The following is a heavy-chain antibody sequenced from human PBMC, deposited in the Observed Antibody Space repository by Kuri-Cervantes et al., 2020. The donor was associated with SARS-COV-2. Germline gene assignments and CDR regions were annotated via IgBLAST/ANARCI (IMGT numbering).Heavy chain of an antibody. V-gene: IGHV4-34*01. CDR2: IYYTGST. CDR3: ARRRGAITGPGGYFDY. D-gene: IGHD1-1*01. J-gene: IGHJ4*02. Sequence: SETLSLTCAVYGGSFSGYYWGWIRQPPGSGLEFIGNIYYTGSTYYNPSLQSRVTISVDTSKKQFSLKLRSVTAADTAIYYCARRRGAITGPGGYFDYWGQGALVTVSS. CDR1: GGSFSGYY.